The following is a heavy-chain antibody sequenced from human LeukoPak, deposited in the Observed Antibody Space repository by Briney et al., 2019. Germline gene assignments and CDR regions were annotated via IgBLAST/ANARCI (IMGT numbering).Heavy chain of an antibody. D-gene: IGHD1-26*01. CDR3: ARRRSMSYRSYFEY. CDR1: GYSFSSFW. J-gene: IGHJ4*02. CDR2: IYPGDSDV. V-gene: IGHV5-51*01. Sequence: GESLKISCQGSGYSFSSFWIGWVRQMPGKGLEWMGFIYPGDSDVRYSPSFQGQVNISADKSLNSAYLQCNSLKASDTAMYYCARRRSMSYRSYFEYWGQGTLVTVSS.